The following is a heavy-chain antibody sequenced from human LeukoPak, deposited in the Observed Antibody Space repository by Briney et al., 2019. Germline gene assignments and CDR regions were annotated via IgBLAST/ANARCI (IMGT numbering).Heavy chain of an antibody. Sequence: SETLSLTCAVYGGSFRGYYWSWIRQPPGKGLEWIGEINHGGSTNYNPSLKSRVTISVDTSKNQFSLKLSSVTAADTAVYYCARGPKASLQWLGHFDYWGQGTLVTVSS. D-gene: IGHD6-19*01. CDR3: ARGPKASLQWLGHFDY. J-gene: IGHJ4*02. V-gene: IGHV4-34*01. CDR1: GGSFRGYY. CDR2: INHGGST.